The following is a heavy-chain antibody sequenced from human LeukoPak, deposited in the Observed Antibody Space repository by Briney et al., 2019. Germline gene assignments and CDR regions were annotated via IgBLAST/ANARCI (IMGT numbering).Heavy chain of an antibody. J-gene: IGHJ5*02. CDR3: ARGLLSAAGYNWFDP. CDR2: IIPIFGTA. V-gene: IGHV1-69*05. CDR1: GYTFTGYY. Sequence: SVKVSCKASGYTFTGYYMHWVRQAPGQGLEWMGGIIPIFGTANYAQKFQGRVTITTDESTSTAYMELSSLRSEDTAVYYCARGLLSAAGYNWFDPWGQGTLVTVSS. D-gene: IGHD6-13*01.